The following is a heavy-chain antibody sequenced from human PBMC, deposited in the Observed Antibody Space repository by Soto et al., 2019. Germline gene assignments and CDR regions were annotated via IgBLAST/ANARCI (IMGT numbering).Heavy chain of an antibody. CDR2: IYPGDSDT. Sequence: GESLKISCKGSGYSFTSYWIGWVRQMPGKGLEWVGIIYPGDSDTRYSPSFQGQVTISADKSISTAYLQWSSLKASDTAMYYCARNYDILTGPGDYYYYYGMDVWGQGTTVTVSS. D-gene: IGHD3-9*01. J-gene: IGHJ6*02. CDR3: ARNYDILTGPGDYYYYYGMDV. CDR1: GYSFTSYW. V-gene: IGHV5-51*01.